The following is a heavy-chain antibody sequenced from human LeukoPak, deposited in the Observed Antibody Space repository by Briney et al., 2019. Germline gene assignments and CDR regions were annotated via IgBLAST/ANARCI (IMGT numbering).Heavy chain of an antibody. CDR2: INWNGGST. J-gene: IGHJ3*02. CDR1: GFTFSTYS. V-gene: IGHV3-20*04. Sequence: GGSLRLSCAASGFTFSTYSMNWVRQAPGKGLEWVSGINWNGGSTGYVDSVKGRFTISRDNAKNSLYLQMNSLRAEDTALYYCARGQWELLSAFDIWGQGTMVTVSS. D-gene: IGHD1-26*01. CDR3: ARGQWELLSAFDI.